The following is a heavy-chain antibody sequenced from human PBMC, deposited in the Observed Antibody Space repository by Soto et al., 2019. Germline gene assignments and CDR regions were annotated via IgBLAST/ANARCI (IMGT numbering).Heavy chain of an antibody. CDR1: GGSVSSGSYY. V-gene: IGHV4-61*01. J-gene: IGHJ4*02. CDR2: IYYSGST. CDR3: ARRYGGNFDY. Sequence: PSETLSLTCTVSGGSVSSGSYYWSWIRQPPGKGLEWIGYIYYSGSTNYNPSLKSRVTISVDTSKNQFSLKLSSVTAADTAVYYCARRYGGNFDYWGQGTLVTVSS. D-gene: IGHD1-26*01.